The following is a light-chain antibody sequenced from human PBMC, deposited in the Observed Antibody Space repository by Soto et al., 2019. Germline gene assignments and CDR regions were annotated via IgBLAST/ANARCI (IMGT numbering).Light chain of an antibody. Sequence: DIQMTQSPSSLSASVGDRVTITCQASQDISNYLNWYQQKPGKAPKLLIYDASNLETGVPSRFSGIGSGTDFTFTISSLQPEDIATYYCQQYDNLPPRITFGPGTKVDIK. J-gene: IGKJ3*01. CDR3: QQYDNLPPRIT. CDR1: QDISNY. V-gene: IGKV1-33*01. CDR2: DAS.